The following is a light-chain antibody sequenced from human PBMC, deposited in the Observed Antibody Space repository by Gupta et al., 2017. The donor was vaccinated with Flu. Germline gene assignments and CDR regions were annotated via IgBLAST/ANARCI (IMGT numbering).Light chain of an antibody. Sequence: QSVLTQPPSVSGAPGQRVTISCTGSSSNIGAGYDVNWYQQLPGTAPKLLMSGNINRPSGVPARFDCANSGTSASLVTTGIQAEDEADYYCHSYDGSRSGSEVFGGGTRMTVL. V-gene: IGLV1-40*01. CDR3: HSYDGSRSGSEV. CDR2: GNI. J-gene: IGLJ2*01. CDR1: SSNIGAGYD.